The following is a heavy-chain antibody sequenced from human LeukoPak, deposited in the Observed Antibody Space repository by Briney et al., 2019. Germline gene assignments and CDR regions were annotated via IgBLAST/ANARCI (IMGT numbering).Heavy chain of an antibody. D-gene: IGHD4-23*01. CDR3: ARRQDTTVLNYYWFDP. CDR1: GGSISSSSYS. V-gene: IGHV4-39*01. CDR2: ISYSGST. Sequence: SETLSLTCTVSGGSISSSSYSWGWIRQPPGKGLEWIGTISYSGSTYYNPSLQSRVTISVDTSKSQFSLKLSSVTAADTALYYCARRQDTTVLNYYWFDPWGQGTLVTVSS. J-gene: IGHJ5*02.